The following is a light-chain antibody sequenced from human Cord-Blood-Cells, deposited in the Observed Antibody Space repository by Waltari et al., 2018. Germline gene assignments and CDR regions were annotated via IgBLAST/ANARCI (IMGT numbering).Light chain of an antibody. J-gene: IGKJ2*01. CDR1: QSLLHSNGYNY. Sequence: DIVMTQSPLSLPVTPGEPASISCRSSQSLLHSNGYNYLDWYLLTPGQSPQVLIDLGSNRASGVPGRFGGSGAGTDFTLKISRVEAEDVGVYYCMQALQTPYTFGQGTKLEIK. CDR3: MQALQTPYT. V-gene: IGKV2-28*01. CDR2: LGS.